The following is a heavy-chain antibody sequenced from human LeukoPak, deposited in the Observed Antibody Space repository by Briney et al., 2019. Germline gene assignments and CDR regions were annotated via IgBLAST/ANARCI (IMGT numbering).Heavy chain of an antibody. CDR2: IHYSGST. Sequence: RPSETLSLTCTVSGGSISSSYWSWIRQPPGKGLEWIGYIHYSGSTNYNPSLKSRATISVDTSKAHFSLKLSSATATDTAAYYCARHDPGWFDTWGQGTLVTVSS. CDR3: ARHDPGWFDT. V-gene: IGHV4-59*08. J-gene: IGHJ5*02. D-gene: IGHD7-27*01. CDR1: GGSISSSY.